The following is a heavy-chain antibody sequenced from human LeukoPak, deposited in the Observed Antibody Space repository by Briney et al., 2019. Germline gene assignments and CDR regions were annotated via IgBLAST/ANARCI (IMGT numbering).Heavy chain of an antibody. J-gene: IGHJ4*02. Sequence: PSETLSLTCAVSGYSISSGYYWGWIRQPPGKGLEWIGSIYHSGSTYYNPSLKSRVTISVDTSKNQFSLKLSSVTAADTAVYYCARVDNSYGPSGGVDYWGQGTLVTVSS. CDR3: ARVDNSYGPSGGVDY. CDR2: IYHSGST. V-gene: IGHV4-38-2*01. D-gene: IGHD5-18*01. CDR1: GYSISSGYY.